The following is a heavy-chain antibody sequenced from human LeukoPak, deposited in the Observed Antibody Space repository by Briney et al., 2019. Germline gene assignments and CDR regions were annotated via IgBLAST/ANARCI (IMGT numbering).Heavy chain of an antibody. D-gene: IGHD3-22*01. CDR3: ARPNITSYYDSRGYDAFEV. CDR2: IYPDDSDT. CDR1: GYRFNAYW. V-gene: IGHV5-51*01. Sequence: GESLQISCKGSGYRFNAYWIAGVRQMPGKGLEWMGIIYPDDSDTRYSPSFQGQVTISADKSVRTAYLQWSSLKASDTAMYYCARPNITSYYDSRGYDAFEVWGQGTMVTVSS. J-gene: IGHJ3*01.